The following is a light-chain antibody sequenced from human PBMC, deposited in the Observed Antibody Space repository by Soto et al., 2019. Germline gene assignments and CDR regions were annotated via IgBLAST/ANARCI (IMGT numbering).Light chain of an antibody. CDR3: QQSYSTPFT. J-gene: IGKJ3*01. CDR2: AAS. CDR1: QTVTSF. Sequence: DIQMTQSPSSLSASVGDRVTITCRSSQTVTSFLSWYQQKPGKDPKLLIYAASSLQSGVPSRFSGSGSGTDFTLTISSLEPEDFATYYCQQSYSTPFTFGPGTKVDIK. V-gene: IGKV1-39*01.